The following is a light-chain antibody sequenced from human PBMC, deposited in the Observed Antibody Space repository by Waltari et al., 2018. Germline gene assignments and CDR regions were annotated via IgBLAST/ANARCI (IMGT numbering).Light chain of an antibody. CDR3: QHYVRLPAT. Sequence: IVLTQSPGTLSLSPGDRATISCRASQSINTFLAWYQQRPGQAPRLLIYATSSRATGIPDRFSGSGSGTDFSLTISRLEPEDFAVYFCQHYVRLPATFGQGTKVEIK. CDR2: ATS. V-gene: IGKV3-20*01. CDR1: QSINTF. J-gene: IGKJ1*01.